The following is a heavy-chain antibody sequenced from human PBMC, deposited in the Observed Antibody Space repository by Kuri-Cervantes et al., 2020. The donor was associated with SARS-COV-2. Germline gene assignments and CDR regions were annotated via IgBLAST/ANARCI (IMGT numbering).Heavy chain of an antibody. CDR2: IWYDGSNK. V-gene: IGHV3-33*01. CDR3: ARGSFASSSWQDWYFDL. CDR1: GFTFSSYG. Sequence: GESLKISCAASGFTFSSYGMHWVRQAPGKGLEWVAVIWYDGSNKYYADSVKGRFTISRDNSKNTLYLQMNSRRAEDTAVYYCARGSFASSSWQDWYFDLWGRGTLVTVSS. J-gene: IGHJ2*01. D-gene: IGHD6-13*01.